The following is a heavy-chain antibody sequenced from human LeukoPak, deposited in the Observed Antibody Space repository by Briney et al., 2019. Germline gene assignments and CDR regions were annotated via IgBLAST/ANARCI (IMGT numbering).Heavy chain of an antibody. CDR3: ARDRGDCSGGSCYVPNYYYYYMDV. Sequence: SETLSLTCTVSGDSISSGDYYWSWIRQPAGKGLEWIGRIYTSGSTNYNPSLKSRVTMSVDTSKNQFSLKLSSVTAADTAVYYCARDRGDCSGGSCYVPNYYYYYMDVWGKGTTVTISS. CDR2: IYTSGST. V-gene: IGHV4-61*02. D-gene: IGHD2-15*01. CDR1: GDSISSGDYY. J-gene: IGHJ6*03.